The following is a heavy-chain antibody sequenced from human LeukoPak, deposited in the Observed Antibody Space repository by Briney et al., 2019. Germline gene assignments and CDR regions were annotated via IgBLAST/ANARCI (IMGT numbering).Heavy chain of an antibody. CDR1: GFTFSSYA. V-gene: IGHV3-30*04. D-gene: IGHD2-2*01. Sequence: GGSLRLSCAASGFTFSSYAMHWVRQAPGKGLGWVAVISYDGSNKYYADSVKGRFTISRDNSKNTLYLQMNSLRAEDTAVYYCAREYYAVYYYYGMDVWGQGTTVTVSS. CDR2: ISYDGSNK. CDR3: AREYYAVYYYYGMDV. J-gene: IGHJ6*02.